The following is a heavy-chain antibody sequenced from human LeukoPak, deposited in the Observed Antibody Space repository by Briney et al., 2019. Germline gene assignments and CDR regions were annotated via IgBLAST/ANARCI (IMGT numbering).Heavy chain of an antibody. CDR3: ARGLSSTNYYYYYMDV. J-gene: IGHJ6*03. CDR2: MNPNSGNT. CDR1: GYTFTSYD. V-gene: IGHV1-8*01. D-gene: IGHD2-2*01. Sequence: ASVKVSCKASGYTFTSYDINWVRQATGQGLEWMGWMNPNSGNTGYAQKFQGRVTMTRNTSISTAYMELSSLRSEDTAVYYCARGLSSTNYYYYYMDVWGKGTTVTVSS.